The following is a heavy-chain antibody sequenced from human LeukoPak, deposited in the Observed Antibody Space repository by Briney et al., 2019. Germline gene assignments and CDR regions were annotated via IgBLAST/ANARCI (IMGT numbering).Heavy chain of an antibody. CDR2: IRYDGSNK. J-gene: IGHJ3*02. V-gene: IGHV3-30*02. D-gene: IGHD3-10*01. Sequence: GGSLRLSCAASGFTFSSYGMHWVRQAPGKGLEWVAFIRYDGSNKYYADSVKGRFTISRDNSKNTLYLQMNSLRAEDTAVYYCAKGDAPRGVIITAAFDTWGQGTMVTVSS. CDR3: AKGDAPRGVIITAAFDT. CDR1: GFTFSSYG.